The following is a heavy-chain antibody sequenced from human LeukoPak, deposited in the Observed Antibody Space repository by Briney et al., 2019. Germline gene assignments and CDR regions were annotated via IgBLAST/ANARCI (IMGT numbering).Heavy chain of an antibody. D-gene: IGHD3-3*01. Sequence: GGSLRLSCAASGFTIDDYGMTWVRQAPGKGLEWVSCLNWDGGSTGYADSVKGRFTISRDNAMNSLYLQMNSLRAEDTALYYCARESITIFGVLTPLGYWGQGTLVTVSS. CDR1: GFTIDDYG. CDR2: LNWDGGST. J-gene: IGHJ4*02. CDR3: ARESITIFGVLTPLGY. V-gene: IGHV3-20*04.